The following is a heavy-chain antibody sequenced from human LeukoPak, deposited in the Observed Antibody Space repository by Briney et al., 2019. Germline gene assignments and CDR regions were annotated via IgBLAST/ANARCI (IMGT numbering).Heavy chain of an antibody. J-gene: IGHJ4*02. Sequence: PSQTLSLTCTVSGGSISSGGYYWSWIRQHPGKGLEWIGYIYYSGSTNYNPSLSSRVTISLDTSKNQFSLMLRPLTAADTAVYYCARRYTASPGERFDYWGQGTLVTVSS. CDR3: ARRYTASPGERFDY. D-gene: IGHD2-2*02. CDR2: IYYSGST. CDR1: GGSISSGGYY. V-gene: IGHV4-61*08.